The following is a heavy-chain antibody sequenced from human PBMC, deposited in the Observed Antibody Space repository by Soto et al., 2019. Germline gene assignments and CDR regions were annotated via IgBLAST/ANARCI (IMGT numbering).Heavy chain of an antibody. D-gene: IGHD6-13*01. Sequence: GGSLRLSCAVSGFTFSDYYMTWIRQAPGKGLEWVSYISSSTSHTNYADSVKGRFTISRDNAKNSLFLQMNSLRAEDTAVYYCARGRGAAADYFDFRGQGTLVTVS. CDR2: ISSSTSHT. CDR3: ARGRGAAADYFDF. J-gene: IGHJ4*02. CDR1: GFTFSDYY. V-gene: IGHV3-11*05.